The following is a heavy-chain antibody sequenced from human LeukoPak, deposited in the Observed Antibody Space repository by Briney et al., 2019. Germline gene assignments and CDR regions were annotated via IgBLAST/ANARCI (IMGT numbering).Heavy chain of an antibody. Sequence: VASVKVSYKASGYTFTDYYMHWVRQAPGQGLEWMGWINPSSGGTNYAQKFQGRVTVTRDTSISTAYMDLSRLRSDDTAVYYCARAGVWDYSDSSGYHNAAFDIWGQGTMVTVSS. CDR1: GYTFTDYY. V-gene: IGHV1-2*02. CDR3: ARAGVWDYSDSSGYHNAAFDI. D-gene: IGHD3-22*01. CDR2: INPSSGGT. J-gene: IGHJ3*02.